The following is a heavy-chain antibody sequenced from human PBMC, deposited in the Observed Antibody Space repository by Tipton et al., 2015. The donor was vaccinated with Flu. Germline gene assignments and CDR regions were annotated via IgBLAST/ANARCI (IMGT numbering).Heavy chain of an antibody. Sequence: TLSLTCTVSGGSISSYYWSWIRQPPGKGLEWIGYIYYSGSTNYNPSLKSRVTILVDTSKNQFSLKLSSVTAADTAVYYCARYGTYDGSRYFQHWGQGTLVTVFS. V-gene: IGHV4-59*01. CDR3: ARYGTYDGSRYFQH. CDR1: GGSISSYY. CDR2: IYYSGST. D-gene: IGHD1-26*01. J-gene: IGHJ1*01.